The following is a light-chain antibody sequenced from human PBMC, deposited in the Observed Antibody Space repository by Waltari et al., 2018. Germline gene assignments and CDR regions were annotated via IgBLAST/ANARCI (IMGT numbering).Light chain of an antibody. CDR1: QSLVYSAGSTY. Sequence: VVLTQSPLSLPVTLGQPASISCRSSQSLVYSAGSTYLNWFHQRPGQSPTRLIYKVSNRGSGVPDRFSGRGSGSDFALTIRRVEAEDVGVYYCMQGTHLGYTFGQGTMLEIK. CDR2: KVS. V-gene: IGKV2-30*01. CDR3: MQGTHLGYT. J-gene: IGKJ2*01.